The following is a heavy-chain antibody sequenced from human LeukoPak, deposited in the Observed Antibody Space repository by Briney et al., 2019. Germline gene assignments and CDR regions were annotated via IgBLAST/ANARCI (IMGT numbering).Heavy chain of an antibody. CDR1: GYSISSGYY. CDR3: ARHKSGSGWYNY. V-gene: IGHV4-38-2*02. J-gene: IGHJ4*02. Sequence: SETLSLTCTVSGYSISSGYYWGWIRQPPGKGLEWIGYIYYSGSTNYNPSLKSRVTISVDTSKNQFSLKLSSVTAADTAVYYCARHKSGSGWYNYWGQGTLVTVSS. D-gene: IGHD6-19*01. CDR2: IYYSGST.